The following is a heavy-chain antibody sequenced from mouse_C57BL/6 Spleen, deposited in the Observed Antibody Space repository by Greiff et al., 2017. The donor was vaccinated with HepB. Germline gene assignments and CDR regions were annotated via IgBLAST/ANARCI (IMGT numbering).Heavy chain of an antibody. CDR1: GFTFSSYA. Sequence: DVKLVESGGGLVKPGGSLKLSCAASGFTFSSYAMSWVRQTPEKRLEWVATISDGGSYTYYPDNVKGRFTISRDNAKNNLYLQMSQLKSEDAAMYYSARDRGGSRFDYWGQGTTLTVSS. CDR2: ISDGGSYT. J-gene: IGHJ2*01. D-gene: IGHD1-1*02. V-gene: IGHV5-4*01. CDR3: ARDRGGSRFDY.